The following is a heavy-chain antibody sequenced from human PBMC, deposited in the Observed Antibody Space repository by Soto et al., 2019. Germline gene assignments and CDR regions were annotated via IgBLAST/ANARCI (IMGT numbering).Heavy chain of an antibody. V-gene: IGHV4-4*02. CDR2: IYHSGST. J-gene: IGHJ4*02. D-gene: IGHD3-22*01. CDR1: GGSISSSNW. CDR3: ARGWGYFDY. Sequence: QVQLQESGPGLVKPSGTLSLTCAVSGGSISSSNWWSWVRQPPGKWLEWIGEIYHSGSTNYHPSLKSRVTISVDTSKNQFSLKLSSVTAADTAVYYCARGWGYFDYWGQGTLVTVSS.